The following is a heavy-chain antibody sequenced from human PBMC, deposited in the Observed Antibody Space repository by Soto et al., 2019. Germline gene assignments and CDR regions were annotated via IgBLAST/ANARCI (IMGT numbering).Heavy chain of an antibody. Sequence: SVKVSCKTSGGTFSSYAISWVRQAPGQGLEWMGGIIPVFNTANYAQKFQGRVTITADESTSTAYMELSSLRSEDTAMYYCARATFFRKGYYDATDYYFFDYWGQGTLVTVS. CDR2: IIPVFNTA. V-gene: IGHV1-69*13. D-gene: IGHD3-22*01. CDR1: GGTFSSYA. J-gene: IGHJ4*02. CDR3: ARATFFRKGYYDATDYYFFDY.